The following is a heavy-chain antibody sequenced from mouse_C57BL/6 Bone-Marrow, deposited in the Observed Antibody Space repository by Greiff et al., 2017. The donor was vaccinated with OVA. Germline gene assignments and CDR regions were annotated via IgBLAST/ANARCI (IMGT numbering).Heavy chain of an antibody. J-gene: IGHJ3*01. CDR2: ISSGGDYI. Sequence: EVKLVESGEGLVKPGGSLKLSCAASGFTFSSYAMSWVRQTPEKRLEWVAYISSGGDYIYYADTVKGRFTISRDNARNTLYLQMSSLKAEDTAMYYCTHNWDGAWFAYWGQGTLVTVSA. V-gene: IGHV5-9-1*02. CDR1: GFTFSSYA. CDR3: THNWDGAWFAY. D-gene: IGHD4-1*02.